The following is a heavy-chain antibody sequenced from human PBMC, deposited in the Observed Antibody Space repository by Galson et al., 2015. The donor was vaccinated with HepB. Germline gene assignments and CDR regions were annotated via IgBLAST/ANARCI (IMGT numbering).Heavy chain of an antibody. Sequence: SLRLSCAACGFTFTSYGMSWVRQAPGKGLECVSAISRGGDTSDYADSVKARFTVSRDSSTNTLYLQMNGLRPDDTAIYYCVRGTTAPDYWGQGTLVTVSS. D-gene: IGHD2/OR15-2a*01. CDR1: GFTFTSYG. V-gene: IGHV3-23*01. CDR2: ISRGGDTS. J-gene: IGHJ4*02. CDR3: VRGTTAPDY.